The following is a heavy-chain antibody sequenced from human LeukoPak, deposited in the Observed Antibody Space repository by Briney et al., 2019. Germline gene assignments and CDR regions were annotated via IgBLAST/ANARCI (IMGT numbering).Heavy chain of an antibody. CDR3: ARDLEAANTYYFDY. V-gene: IGHV3-66*01. J-gene: IGHJ4*02. CDR1: GFTVSSSY. Sequence: GGSLRLSCAASGFTVSSSYMSWVRQAPGKGLEWVSIISSAGTTYYADSVKGRFTISRDNSKNTVYLQVNSLRDEDTAVYYCARDLEAANTYYFDYWGQGTMVSVSS. CDR2: ISSAGTT. D-gene: IGHD6-13*01.